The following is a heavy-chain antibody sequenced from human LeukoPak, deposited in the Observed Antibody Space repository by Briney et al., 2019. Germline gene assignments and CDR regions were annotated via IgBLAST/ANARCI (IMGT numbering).Heavy chain of an antibody. CDR3: TRRLDD. J-gene: IGHJ4*02. CDR1: GFTFSSHA. V-gene: IGHV3-21*06. Sequence: PGGSLRLSCAASGFTFSSHAMSWVRQAPGKGLEWVSGISWNSGSIDYADSVKGRFTISRDNAQNSLYLQMNGLRVEDTAVYYCTRRLDDWGQGTLVTVSS. D-gene: IGHD3-16*01. CDR2: ISWNSGSI.